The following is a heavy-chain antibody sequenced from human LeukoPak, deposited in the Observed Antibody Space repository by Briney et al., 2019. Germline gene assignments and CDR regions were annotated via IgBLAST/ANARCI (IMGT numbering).Heavy chain of an antibody. CDR3: ARVDGDHGSGGMDV. Sequence: SETLSLTCAVYGGSFSGYYWSWIRQPPGKGLEWIGEINHSGSTNYNPSLKSRVTISVDTSKNQYSLKLSSVTAADTAVYYCARVDGDHGSGGMDVWGQGTTATVSS. CDR1: GGSFSGYY. D-gene: IGHD4-17*01. V-gene: IGHV4-34*01. CDR2: INHSGST. J-gene: IGHJ6*02.